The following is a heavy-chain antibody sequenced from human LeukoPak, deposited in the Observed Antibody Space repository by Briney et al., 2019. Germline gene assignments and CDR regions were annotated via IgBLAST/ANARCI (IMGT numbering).Heavy chain of an antibody. CDR3: ARDDRPTGTANFDY. V-gene: IGHV4-38-2*02. Sequence: SETLSLTCTVSGYRIMNGYYWGWIRQPPGKGLEWIGSMYHSGSTYYNLSLKSRVTISVDTSKNQFSLKVNSVTAADTAVYYCARDDRPTGTANFDYWGQGTLVTVSS. J-gene: IGHJ4*02. D-gene: IGHD1-1*01. CDR1: GYRIMNGYY. CDR2: MYHSGST.